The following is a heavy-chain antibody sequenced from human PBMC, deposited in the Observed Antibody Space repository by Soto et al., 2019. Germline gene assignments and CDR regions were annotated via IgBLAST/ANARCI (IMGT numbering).Heavy chain of an antibody. CDR1: GGTFRSYA. V-gene: IGHV1-69*13. CDR2: IIPIFGTA. Sequence: ASVKVSCKASGGTFRSYAISWVRQAPGQGLEWMGGIIPIFGTANYAQKFQGRVTITADESTSTAYMELSSLRSEDTAVYYCARAKGLGVNYYYGMDVWGQGTTVTVSS. D-gene: IGHD1-26*01. J-gene: IGHJ6*02. CDR3: ARAKGLGVNYYYGMDV.